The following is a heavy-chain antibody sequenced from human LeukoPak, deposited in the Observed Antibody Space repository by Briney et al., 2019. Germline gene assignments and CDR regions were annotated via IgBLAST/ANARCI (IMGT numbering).Heavy chain of an antibody. V-gene: IGHV3-23*01. CDR3: AKDPRWEAAGTY. CDR1: GFTFSSYA. D-gene: IGHD6-13*01. J-gene: IGHJ4*02. CDR2: ISGSGGST. Sequence: PGGSLRLSCAASGFTFSSYAMSCVRQAPGKGLEWVSAISGSGGSTYYADSVKGRFTISRDNSKNKLYLQMNSLRAEDTAVYYCAKDPRWEAAGTYWGQGTLVTVSS.